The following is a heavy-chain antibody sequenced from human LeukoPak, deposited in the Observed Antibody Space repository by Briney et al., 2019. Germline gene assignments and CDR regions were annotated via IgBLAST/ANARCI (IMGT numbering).Heavy chain of an antibody. Sequence: GGSLRLSCAASGFTFSNYWMHWVRQAPGKGLVWVSRINSAGSSTTYADSVKGRFTISRDNSKNTLYLQMNSLRAEDTAVYYCAKDTYYYDSSGYYWGQGTLVTVSS. D-gene: IGHD3-22*01. V-gene: IGHV3-74*01. J-gene: IGHJ4*02. CDR1: GFTFSNYW. CDR2: INSAGSST. CDR3: AKDTYYYDSSGYY.